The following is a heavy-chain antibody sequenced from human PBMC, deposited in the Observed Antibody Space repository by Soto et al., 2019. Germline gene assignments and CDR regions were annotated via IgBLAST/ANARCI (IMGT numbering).Heavy chain of an antibody. CDR3: ARESITMVRGVIDY. D-gene: IGHD3-10*01. Sequence: SETLSLTCAVYGGSFSGYYWSWIRLPPGKGLEWIGEINHSGSTNYNPSLKSRVTISVDTSKNQFSLKLSSVTAADTAVYYCARESITMVRGVIDYWGQGTLVTVSS. CDR1: GGSFSGYY. CDR2: INHSGST. V-gene: IGHV4-34*01. J-gene: IGHJ4*02.